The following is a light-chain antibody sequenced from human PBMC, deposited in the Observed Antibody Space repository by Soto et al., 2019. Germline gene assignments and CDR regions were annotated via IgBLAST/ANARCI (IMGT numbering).Light chain of an antibody. CDR2: GAS. V-gene: IGKV3-20*01. CDR3: QQYDSSPVT. Sequence: ENVLTQSPGTLSLSPGERATLSCRASQSISSSYLTWYLQKPGQAPRLLIYGASSRATDIPDRFSGSGSGTDFTLTISRLEPEDFAVYYCQQYDSSPVTFGQGTKLEI. CDR1: QSISSSY. J-gene: IGKJ2*01.